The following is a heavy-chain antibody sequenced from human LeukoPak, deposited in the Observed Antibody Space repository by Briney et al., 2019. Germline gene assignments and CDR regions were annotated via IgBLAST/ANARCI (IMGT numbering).Heavy chain of an antibody. CDR2: ISAGNGNT. V-gene: IGHV1-3*01. CDR3: ARDHDYDYLWGSYRYDLGFDY. CDR1: GYTFTNYA. J-gene: IGHJ4*02. D-gene: IGHD3-16*02. Sequence: ASVNVSCKASGYTFTNYAIHWVRQAPGQRLEWMGWISAGNGNTKYSQKFQGRVTITRDTSASTVYMDLSSLRSEDTAVYYCARDHDYDYLWGSYRYDLGFDYWGQGTLVTVSS.